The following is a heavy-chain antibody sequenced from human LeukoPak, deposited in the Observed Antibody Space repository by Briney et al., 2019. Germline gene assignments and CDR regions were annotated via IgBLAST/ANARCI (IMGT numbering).Heavy chain of an antibody. J-gene: IGHJ4*02. CDR2: MNLNNGNA. D-gene: IGHD3-10*01. Sequence: ASVKVSCKASGYTFSNFDINWVRQASGQGLEWVGWMNLNNGNAGYAQKFQGRVTITRNTSISTAYMELSSLRSEDTAVYYCARVTMVRGVITYYFDYWGQGTLVTVSS. CDR1: GYTFSNFD. CDR3: ARVTMVRGVITYYFDY. V-gene: IGHV1-8*01.